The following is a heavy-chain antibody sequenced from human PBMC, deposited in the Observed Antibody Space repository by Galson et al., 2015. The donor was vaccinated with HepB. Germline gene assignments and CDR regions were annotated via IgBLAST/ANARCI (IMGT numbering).Heavy chain of an antibody. V-gene: IGHV3-30-3*01. J-gene: IGHJ6*02. Sequence: SLRLSCAASGFTFSSYAMHWVRQAPGKGLEWVAVISYDGSNKYYADSVKGRFTISRDNSKNTLYLQMNSLRAEDTAVYYCATTGDITMVRGVIPGFLGMDVWGQGTTVTVSS. CDR2: ISYDGSNK. D-gene: IGHD3-10*01. CDR3: ATTGDITMVRGVIPGFLGMDV. CDR1: GFTFSSYA.